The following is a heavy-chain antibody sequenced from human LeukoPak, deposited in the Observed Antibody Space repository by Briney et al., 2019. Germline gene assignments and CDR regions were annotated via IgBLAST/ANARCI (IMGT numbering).Heavy chain of an antibody. CDR3: AKDQSRVAGTIDY. Sequence: PGGSLRLSCAASGFSFSDYYMSWIRQAPGKGLEWVSAISGSGGSTYYADSVKGRFTISRDNSKNTLYLQMNSLRAEDTAVYYCAKDQSRVAGTIDYWGQGTLVTVSS. D-gene: IGHD6-19*01. J-gene: IGHJ4*02. CDR1: GFSFSDYY. V-gene: IGHV3-23*01. CDR2: ISGSGGST.